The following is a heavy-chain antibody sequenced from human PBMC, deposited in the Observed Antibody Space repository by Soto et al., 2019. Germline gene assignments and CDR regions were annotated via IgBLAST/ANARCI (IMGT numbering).Heavy chain of an antibody. CDR2: IIHCGST. J-gene: IGHJ3*02. CDR1: GGSFSGYY. V-gene: IGHV4-34*12. CDR3: ARVSGGGLLWFGESHDAFDI. D-gene: IGHD3-10*01. Sequence: SETLSLTCTVYGGSFSGYYWSWIRQPPGKGLEWIGEIIHCGSTNYNLSLKSRVPISVDTSKNQFFLKLSSVTASDPAVYFCARVSGGGLLWFGESHDAFDIWGQGTMVTVSS.